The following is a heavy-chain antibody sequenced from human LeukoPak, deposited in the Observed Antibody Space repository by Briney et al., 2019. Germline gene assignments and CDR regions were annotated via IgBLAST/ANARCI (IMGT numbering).Heavy chain of an antibody. Sequence: GRSLRLSCAASGFTFSSYGMHWVRQAPGKGLEWVAVIWYDGSNKYYADSVKGRFTISRDNSKNTLYLQMNSLRAEDTAVYYCARDLSGRFTFDYWGQGTLVTVSS. J-gene: IGHJ4*02. D-gene: IGHD6-19*01. CDR1: GFTFSSYG. V-gene: IGHV3-33*01. CDR2: IWYDGSNK. CDR3: ARDLSGRFTFDY.